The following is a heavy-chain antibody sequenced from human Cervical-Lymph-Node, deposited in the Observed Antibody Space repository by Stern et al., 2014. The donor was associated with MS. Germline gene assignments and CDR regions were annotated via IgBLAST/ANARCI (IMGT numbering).Heavy chain of an antibody. V-gene: IGHV1-18*01. CDR1: GYTFTSYG. J-gene: IGHJ3*02. D-gene: IGHD2-15*01. CDR2: ISAYNGNT. Sequence: QVQLVQSGAEVKKPGASVKVSCKASGYTFTSYGISWVRKAPGQGLEWMGRISAYNGNTTYAQKLQVRVPKATDTSTSTAYMDLRSLRSDDTAVYYCARGLLGSENAFDIWGQGTMVTVSS. CDR3: ARGLLGSENAFDI.